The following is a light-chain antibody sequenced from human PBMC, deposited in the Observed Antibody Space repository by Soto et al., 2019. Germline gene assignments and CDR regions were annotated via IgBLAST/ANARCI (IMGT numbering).Light chain of an antibody. Sequence: AIQLTQSPSSLSGSVGDRVTVTCRASQGISSYLAWYQQKPGKAPKLLIYDASSLESGVPSRFSGSGSGTEFTLTISSLQPDDFATYYCQQYNSYLTFGQGTKVDIK. CDR2: DAS. V-gene: IGKV1-13*02. J-gene: IGKJ1*01. CDR1: QGISSY. CDR3: QQYNSYLT.